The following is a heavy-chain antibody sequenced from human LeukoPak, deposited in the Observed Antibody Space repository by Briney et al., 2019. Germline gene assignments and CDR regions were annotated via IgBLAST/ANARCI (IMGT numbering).Heavy chain of an antibody. D-gene: IGHD1-1*01. CDR1: GGSISSGSYY. CDR2: IYTSGST. CDR3: ARVPKLERRGGYWFDP. V-gene: IGHV4-61*02. J-gene: IGHJ5*02. Sequence: SETLSLTCTVSGGSISSGSYYWSWIRQPAGKGLEWIGRIYTSGSTNYNPSLKSRVTISVDTSKNQFSLKLSSVTAADTAVYYCARVPKLERRGGYWFDPWGQGTLVTVSS.